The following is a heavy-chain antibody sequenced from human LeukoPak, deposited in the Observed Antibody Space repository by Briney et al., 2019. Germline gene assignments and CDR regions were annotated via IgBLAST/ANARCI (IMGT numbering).Heavy chain of an antibody. CDR1: GGSFSGYY. CDR3: ARGDAGYCTSSSCYGMRWIDP. J-gene: IGHJ5*02. Sequence: SETLSLTCAVFGGSFSGYYWSWVRQSPGKGLEWIGEINPSGNTNHNPSLKSRVTISVDTSKNQFSLKLSSLTAADTAVYYCARGDAGYCTSSSCYGMRWIDPWGQGTLVTVSS. CDR2: INPSGNT. V-gene: IGHV4-34*01. D-gene: IGHD2-2*01.